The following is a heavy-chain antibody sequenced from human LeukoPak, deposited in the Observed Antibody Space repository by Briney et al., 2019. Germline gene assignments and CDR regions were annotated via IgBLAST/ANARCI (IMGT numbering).Heavy chain of an antibody. Sequence: SQTLSLTCTVSGGSISSGDYYWSWIRQPPGKGLEWIGYIYYSASTYYNPSLKSRVTISLDTSKNQFSLKLSSVTAADTAVYYCAQLPGAGTTGYWGQGTLATVSS. CDR3: AQLPGAGTTGY. J-gene: IGHJ4*02. CDR2: IYYSAST. V-gene: IGHV4-30-4*08. D-gene: IGHD1-1*01. CDR1: GGSISSGDYY.